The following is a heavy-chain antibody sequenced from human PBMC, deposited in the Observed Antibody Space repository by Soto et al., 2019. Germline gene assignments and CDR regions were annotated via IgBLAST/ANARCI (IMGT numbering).Heavy chain of an antibody. J-gene: IGHJ4*02. D-gene: IGHD3-3*01. CDR2: IYYSRST. V-gene: IGHV4-31*02. CDR3: ARDNSGFWSGYYYFDY. CDR1: EGSIIGLGDY. Sequence: SVTMCLRWTVAEGSIIGLGDYWSRNHKHPGKGLEWIGYIYYSRSTYYNPSLKSRVTISVDTSKNQFSLKLSSVTAADTAVYYCARDNSGFWSGYYYFDYWGQGTLVTVSS.